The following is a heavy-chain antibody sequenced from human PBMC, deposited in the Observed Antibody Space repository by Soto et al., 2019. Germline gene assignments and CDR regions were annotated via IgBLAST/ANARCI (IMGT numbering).Heavy chain of an antibody. CDR1: GFTFSDHY. Sequence: EVQLVESGGGLVQPGGSLRLSCAASGFTFSDHYMDWVRQAPGRGLEWVGRTRNKANSYTTEYAASVKGRFTIARDESKNALYLQMNSLKTEDTAVYYCARAGYRYGHWNFDLWGRGTLVTVSS. D-gene: IGHD5-18*01. J-gene: IGHJ2*01. CDR3: ARAGYRYGHWNFDL. V-gene: IGHV3-72*01. CDR2: TRNKANSYTT.